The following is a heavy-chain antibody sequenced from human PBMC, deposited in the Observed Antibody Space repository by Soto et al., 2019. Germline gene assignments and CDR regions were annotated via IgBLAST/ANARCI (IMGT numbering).Heavy chain of an antibody. J-gene: IGHJ3*02. CDR1: GGSISSYY. V-gene: IGHV4-59*01. CDR2: IYYSGST. CDR3: ARGGFKSAFDI. Sequence: SETLSLTCTVSGGSISSYYWSWIRQPPGKGLEWIGYIYYSGSTNYNPSLKSRVTISVDTSKNQFSLKLSSVTAADTAVYYCARGGFKSAFDIWGQGTMVT.